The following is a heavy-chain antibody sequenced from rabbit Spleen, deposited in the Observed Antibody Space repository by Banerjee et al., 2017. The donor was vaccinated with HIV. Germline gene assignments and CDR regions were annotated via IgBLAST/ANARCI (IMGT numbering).Heavy chain of an antibody. V-gene: IGHV1S47*01. D-gene: IGHD2-1*01. CDR2: IDPVFGST. J-gene: IGHJ4*01. CDR1: GFDFSRYG. CDR3: ARDGDDAGYDFNL. Sequence: QEQLKETGGGLVQPGGSLTLSCKASGFDFSRYGVSWVRQAPGKGLEWIGYIDPVFGSTYYASWVNGRFTISRHNAQNTLYLQLNSLTAADTATYFCARDGDDAGYDFNLWGPGTLVTVS.